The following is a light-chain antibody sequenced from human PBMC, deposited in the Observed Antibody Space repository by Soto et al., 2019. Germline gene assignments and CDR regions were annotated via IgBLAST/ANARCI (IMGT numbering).Light chain of an antibody. Sequence: DIVMTQSPDSLAVSLGERATINCKSSQSVLYSSHNKKDLAWYQQKPGQSPKLLIYWASTRESGVPDRFSGSGSGTDFTLTISSLQAEDVAVYYCQQYYTIPFAFGPGTKVDIK. CDR2: WAS. J-gene: IGKJ3*01. CDR1: QSVLYSSHNKKD. V-gene: IGKV4-1*01. CDR3: QQYYTIPFA.